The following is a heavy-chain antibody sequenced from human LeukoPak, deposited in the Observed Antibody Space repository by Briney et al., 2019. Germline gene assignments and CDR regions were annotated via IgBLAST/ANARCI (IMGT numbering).Heavy chain of an antibody. CDR3: ARSDTIFGVGDY. V-gene: IGHV3-30*04. CDR2: ISPDGTNQ. Sequence: GGSLRLSCAASGFAFSSHFMHWVRQAPGKGLEWLALISPDGTNQYYADSVKDRFTVSRDNSKNTLYLQMNSLRAEDTAVYYCARSDTIFGVGDYWGQGTLVTVSA. J-gene: IGHJ4*02. D-gene: IGHD3-3*01. CDR1: GFAFSSHF.